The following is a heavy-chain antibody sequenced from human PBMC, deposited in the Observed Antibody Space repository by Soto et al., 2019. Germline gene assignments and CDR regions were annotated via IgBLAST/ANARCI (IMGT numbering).Heavy chain of an antibody. Sequence: GASVKVSCKASGGTFSSYTISWVRQAPGQGLEWMGRIIPILGIANYAQKFQGRVTITADKSTSTAYMELSSLRSEDTAVYYCASAPQYSSGWNAFDSWGQGTMVTVSS. CDR3: ASAPQYSSGWNAFDS. J-gene: IGHJ3*02. V-gene: IGHV1-69*02. D-gene: IGHD6-19*01. CDR1: GGTFSSYT. CDR2: IIPILGIA.